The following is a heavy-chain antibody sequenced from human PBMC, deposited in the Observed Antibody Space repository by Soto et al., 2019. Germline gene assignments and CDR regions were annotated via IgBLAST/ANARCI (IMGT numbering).Heavy chain of an antibody. CDR3: ARPVVVVAATPSWFDP. Sequence: SVKVSCKASGGTFSSYVISWVRQAPGQGLEWMGGIIPIFGTANYAQKFQGRVTITADESTSTAYMELSSLRSEDTAVYYCARPVVVVAATPSWFDPWGQGTLVTVSS. V-gene: IGHV1-69*13. J-gene: IGHJ5*02. D-gene: IGHD2-15*01. CDR2: IIPIFGTA. CDR1: GGTFSSYV.